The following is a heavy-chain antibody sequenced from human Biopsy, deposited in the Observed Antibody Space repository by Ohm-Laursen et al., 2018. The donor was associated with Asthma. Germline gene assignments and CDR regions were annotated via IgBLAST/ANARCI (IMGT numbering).Heavy chain of an antibody. V-gene: IGHV4-39*01. CDR2: VYYSGDS. D-gene: IGHD1-14*01. CDR3: ARHWSGTGWEDVHNWFDP. Sequence: SETLSLTCSVSGDSISTTNYWSWIRQPPGRGLEWLGSVYYSGDSFYTASHMSRLAMSVDTSRSKFSLRLPSVTAADTGVYYCARHWSGTGWEDVHNWFDPWGPGTVVTVSS. CDR1: GDSISTTNY. J-gene: IGHJ5*02.